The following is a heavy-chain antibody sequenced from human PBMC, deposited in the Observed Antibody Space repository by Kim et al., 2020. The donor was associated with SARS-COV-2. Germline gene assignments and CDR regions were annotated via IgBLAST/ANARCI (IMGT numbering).Heavy chain of an antibody. CDR3: AKEEGGGYSSGWTYYYGMDV. V-gene: IGHV3-30*18. CDR1: GFTFSSYG. CDR2: TSYDGSNK. Sequence: GGSLRLSCAASGFTFSSYGMHWVRQAPGKGLEWVAVTSYDGSNKYYADSVKGRFTISRDNSKNTLYLQMNSLRAEDTAVYYCAKEEGGGYSSGWTYYYGMDVWGQGTTVTVSS. J-gene: IGHJ6*02. D-gene: IGHD6-19*01.